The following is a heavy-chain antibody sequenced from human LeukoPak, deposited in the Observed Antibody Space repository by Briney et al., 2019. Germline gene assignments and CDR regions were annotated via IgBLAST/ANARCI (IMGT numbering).Heavy chain of an antibody. CDR3: ARSCRILDIVATIRARLGGNGFDI. CDR1: GDSISSGDYY. Sequence: PSQTLSLTCTVSGDSISSGDYYWSWIRQPAGKGLECIGRVYSSGSTNYNPSLKSRVTMSIDTSQNQFSLKLTSVTAADKAVYYCARSCRILDIVATIRARLGGNGFDIWGQGTMVTVSS. D-gene: IGHD5-12*01. V-gene: IGHV4-61*02. CDR2: VYSSGST. J-gene: IGHJ3*02.